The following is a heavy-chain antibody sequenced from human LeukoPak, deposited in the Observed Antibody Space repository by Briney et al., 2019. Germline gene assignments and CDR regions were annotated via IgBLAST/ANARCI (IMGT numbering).Heavy chain of an antibody. V-gene: IGHV3-33*06. CDR2: IWYDGSNK. CDR1: GFTFSSYG. D-gene: IGHD3-10*01. CDR3: AKDRTTMVRGVIGY. Sequence: GGSLRLSCAASGFTFSSYGMHWVRQAPGKGLEWVAVIWYDGSNKYYADSVKGRFTISRDNSKSTLYLQMNSLRAEDTAVYYCAKDRTTMVRGVIGYWGQGTLVTVSS. J-gene: IGHJ4*02.